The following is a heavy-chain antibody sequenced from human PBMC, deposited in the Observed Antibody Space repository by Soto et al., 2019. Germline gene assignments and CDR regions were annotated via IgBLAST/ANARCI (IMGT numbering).Heavy chain of an antibody. J-gene: IGHJ4*02. Sequence: SVKVSCKASGGTFSSYTISWVRQAPGQGLEWMGRIIPILGIANYAQKFLGRVTMTADNSTSTAYMELTSLRSADTAVYYCARGGHIAVVTDSFDSWGQGTLVTVSS. CDR1: GGTFSSYT. D-gene: IGHD2-21*02. V-gene: IGHV1-69*02. CDR2: IIPILGIA. CDR3: ARGGHIAVVTDSFDS.